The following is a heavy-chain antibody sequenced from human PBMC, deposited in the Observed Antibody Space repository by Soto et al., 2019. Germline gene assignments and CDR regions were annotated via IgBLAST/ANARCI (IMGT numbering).Heavy chain of an antibody. CDR2: FDPEDGET. CDR1: GYTLTELS. CDR3: ATPLQFGELFFDY. V-gene: IGHV1-24*01. Sequence: ASVKVSFKVSGYTLTELSMHWVRQAPGKGLEWMGGFDPEDGETIYAQKFQGRVTMTEDTSTDTAYMELSSLRSEDTAVYYCATPLQFGELFFDYWGQGTLVTVSS. J-gene: IGHJ4*02. D-gene: IGHD3-10*01.